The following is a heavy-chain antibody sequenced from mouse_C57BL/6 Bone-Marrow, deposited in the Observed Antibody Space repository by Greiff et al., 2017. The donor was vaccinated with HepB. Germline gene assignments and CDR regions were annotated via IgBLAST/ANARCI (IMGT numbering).Heavy chain of an antibody. D-gene: IGHD1-1*01. J-gene: IGHJ4*01. CDR3: ARYYYGRPLAMDY. CDR2: IYPGSGST. CDR1: GYTFTSYW. Sequence: VQLQQSGAELVKPGASVKMSCKASGYTFTSYWITWVKQRPGQGLEWIGDIYPGSGSTNYNEKFKSKATLTVDTSSSTAYMQLSSPTSEDSAVYYCARYYYGRPLAMDYWGQGTSVTVSS. V-gene: IGHV1-55*01.